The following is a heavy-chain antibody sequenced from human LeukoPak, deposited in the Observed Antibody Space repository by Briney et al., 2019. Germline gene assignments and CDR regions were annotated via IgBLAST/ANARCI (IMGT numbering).Heavy chain of an antibody. Sequence: GGSLRLSCTASGFTFSSYAMSWVRQAPGKGLEWVSSISSSSSYIYYADSVKGRFTISRDNAKNSLYLQMNSLRAEDTAVYYCARASSGYTDYFDYWGQGTLVTVSS. CDR1: GFTFSSYA. CDR2: ISSSSSYI. V-gene: IGHV3-21*01. J-gene: IGHJ4*02. D-gene: IGHD3-22*01. CDR3: ARASSGYTDYFDY.